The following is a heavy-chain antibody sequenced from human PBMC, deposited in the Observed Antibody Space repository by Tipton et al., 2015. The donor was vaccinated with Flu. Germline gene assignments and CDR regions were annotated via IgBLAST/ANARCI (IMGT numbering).Heavy chain of an antibody. CDR3: ARYSFDLGSRFDY. V-gene: IGHV4-61*08. CDR2: IYYSGSS. CDR1: GDSVSSGDYY. Sequence: TLSLTCTVSGDSVSSGDYYWSWIRQPPGRELEWIGYIYYSGSSKYNPSLKSRVTLSINTSRNQFSLKLSSVTAADTAVYYCARYSFDLGSRFDYWGQGTLVTVSS. D-gene: IGHD7-27*01. J-gene: IGHJ4*02.